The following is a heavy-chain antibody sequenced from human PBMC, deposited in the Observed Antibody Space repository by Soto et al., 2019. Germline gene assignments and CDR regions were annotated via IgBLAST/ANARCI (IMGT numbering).Heavy chain of an antibody. CDR1: GFTFSSYW. Sequence: GGSLRLSCAASGFTFSSYWMHWVRQAPGKGLVWVSRINSDGSSTSYADSVKGRFTISRDNAKNTLYLQMNSLRAEDTAVYYCAKDSSSTWFFVMDVWGQGTTVTVSS. CDR2: INSDGSST. D-gene: IGHD6-13*01. J-gene: IGHJ6*02. V-gene: IGHV3-74*01. CDR3: AKDSSSTWFFVMDV.